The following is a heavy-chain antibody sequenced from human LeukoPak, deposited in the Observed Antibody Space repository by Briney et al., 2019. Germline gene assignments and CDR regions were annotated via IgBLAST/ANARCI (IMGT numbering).Heavy chain of an antibody. D-gene: IGHD3-10*01. J-gene: IGHJ4*02. CDR1: GAGDTFNSCA. CDR3: ARGPRGAFDY. CDR2: LIPFFGTP. Sequence: SVKVSCKASGAGDTFNSCAIGWVRQVPGQGLEWMGVLIPFFGTPNYAQKFQDRVTITTDESMSTSYMDLSNLRSEDTAMYYCARGPRGAFDYWGQGTLVTVSS. V-gene: IGHV1-69*05.